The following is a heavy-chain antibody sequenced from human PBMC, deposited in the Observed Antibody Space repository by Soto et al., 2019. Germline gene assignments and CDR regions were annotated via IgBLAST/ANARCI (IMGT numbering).Heavy chain of an antibody. V-gene: IGHV3-30-3*01. Sequence: QVQLVESGGGVVQPGRSLRLSCAASGFTFSSYAMHWVRQAPGKGLEWVAVISYDGSNKYYADSVKGRFTISRDNSKNTLYLQMNSLRAEDTAVYYCARDGRVVDTGMDVWGPGTTVTVSS. CDR3: ARDGRVVDTGMDV. J-gene: IGHJ6*02. CDR1: GFTFSSYA. D-gene: IGHD2-21*01. CDR2: ISYDGSNK.